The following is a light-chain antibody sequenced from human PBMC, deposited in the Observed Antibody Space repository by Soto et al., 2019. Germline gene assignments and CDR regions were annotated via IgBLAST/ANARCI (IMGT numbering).Light chain of an antibody. CDR1: SRDVGGYNY. V-gene: IGLV2-8*01. CDR3: ISYTDRQSYL. CDR2: EVT. Sequence: QSALTQPPSASGSPGQSVTISCTGTSRDVGGYNYVSWYQQHPGKAPKLMIYEVTKRPSGVPDRFSGSKSGNTASLTVSGLQADDEADYYCISYTDRQSYLFGTGTKVTVL. J-gene: IGLJ1*01.